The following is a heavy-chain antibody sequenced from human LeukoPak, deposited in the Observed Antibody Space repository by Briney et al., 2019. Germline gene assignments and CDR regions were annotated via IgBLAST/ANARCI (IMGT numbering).Heavy chain of an antibody. CDR2: INHSGST. CDR3: ARDSKTTVVTPSAFDI. D-gene: IGHD4-23*01. J-gene: IGHJ3*02. Sequence: SETLSLTCAVYGGSFSGYYWSWIRQPPGKGLEWLGEINHSGSTNYNPSLKSRVTISVDTSKNQFSLKLSSVTAADTAVYYCARDSKTTVVTPSAFDIWGQGTMVTVSS. CDR1: GGSFSGYY. V-gene: IGHV4-34*01.